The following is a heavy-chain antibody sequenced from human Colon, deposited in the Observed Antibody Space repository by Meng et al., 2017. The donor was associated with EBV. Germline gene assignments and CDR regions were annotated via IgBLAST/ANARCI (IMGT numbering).Heavy chain of an antibody. D-gene: IGHD1-14*01. CDR2: INHSGTA. V-gene: IGHV4-34*02. CDR1: GGSFRGYY. Sequence: QVQQKQRGAGLLKPSETLSLTCAVYGGSFRGYYLTWLRQPPGKGLEWIGVINHSGTANYNPSLKSRVTISVDTSKNQFSLKLNSVTAADTAVYYCTQGAHRDCFDFWGQGTLVTVSS. J-gene: IGHJ3*01. CDR3: TQGAHRDCFDF.